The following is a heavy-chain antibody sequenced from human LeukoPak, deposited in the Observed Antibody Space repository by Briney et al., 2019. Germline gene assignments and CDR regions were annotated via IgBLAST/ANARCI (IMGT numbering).Heavy chain of an antibody. CDR2: IIPIFGTA. V-gene: IGHV1-69*13. CDR1: GGTFSSYA. CDR3: ARGPRPYYYDSSGYPPLDY. J-gene: IGHJ4*02. Sequence: ASVKVSCKASGGTFSSYAISWVRQAPGQGLEWMGGIIPIFGTANYAQKFQGRVTITADESTSTAYMELSSLRSEDTAMYYCARGPRPYYYDSSGYPPLDYWGQGTLVTVSS. D-gene: IGHD3-22*01.